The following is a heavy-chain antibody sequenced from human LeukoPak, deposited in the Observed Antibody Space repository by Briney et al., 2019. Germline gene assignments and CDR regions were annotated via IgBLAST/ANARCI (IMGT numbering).Heavy chain of an antibody. CDR1: GFTFSTYN. D-gene: IGHD1-26*01. J-gene: IGHJ4*02. CDR2: ISSSGRHI. CDR3: ARWYSASDY. V-gene: IGHV3-21*01. Sequence: GGSLRLSCAASGFTFSTYNMNWVRQAPGKGLEWVSSISSSGRHIYYADSVKGRFTISRDNAKNSLYLQMNSLRAEDTAVYYCARWYSASDYWGQGTLVTVSS.